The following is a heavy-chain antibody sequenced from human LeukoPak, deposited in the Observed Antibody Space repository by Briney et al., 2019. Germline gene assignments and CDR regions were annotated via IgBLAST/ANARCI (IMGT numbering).Heavy chain of an antibody. V-gene: IGHV3-23*01. CDR2: ISGGGGST. CDR3: AKGTYSNGPDDY. CDR1: GFTFSSYA. J-gene: IGHJ4*02. D-gene: IGHD4-11*01. Sequence: PGGSLRLSCAASGFTFSSYAMSWVRQAPGKGLEWVSVISGGGGSTHYADSVKGRFTISRDNSKNTLYLQMHYLRAEDTAVYYCAKGTYSNGPDDYWGQGTLVTVSS.